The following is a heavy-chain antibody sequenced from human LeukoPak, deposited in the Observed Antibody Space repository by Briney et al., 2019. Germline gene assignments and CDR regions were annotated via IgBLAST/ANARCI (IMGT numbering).Heavy chain of an antibody. CDR2: IRYDGSNK. Sequence: PGGSLRLSCAASGFTFSSYGMHWVRQAPGKGLEWVAFIRYDGSNKYYADSVKGRFTISRDSSKNTVYLQMNSLRAEDTAMYYCAKDDGTWTPVDYWGQGTLVTVSS. D-gene: IGHD1-1*01. J-gene: IGHJ4*02. CDR3: AKDDGTWTPVDY. CDR1: GFTFSSYG. V-gene: IGHV3-30*02.